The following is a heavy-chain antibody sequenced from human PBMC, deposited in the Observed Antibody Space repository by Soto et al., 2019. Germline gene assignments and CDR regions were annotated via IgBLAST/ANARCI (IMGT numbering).Heavy chain of an antibody. J-gene: IGHJ4*02. CDR3: AKEDGIDGDNEYYFDY. Sequence: QVQLVESGGGVVQPGRSLRLSCAASGFTFSSSGMHWVRQAPGKGLEWVAVISYDGSNKYYAASVKGRFTISRDNSKNTLDLQMNSLRADDTAVYYCAKEDGIDGDNEYYFDYWGQGTLVTFSS. CDR1: GFTFSSSG. D-gene: IGHD1-1*01. CDR2: ISYDGSNK. V-gene: IGHV3-30*18.